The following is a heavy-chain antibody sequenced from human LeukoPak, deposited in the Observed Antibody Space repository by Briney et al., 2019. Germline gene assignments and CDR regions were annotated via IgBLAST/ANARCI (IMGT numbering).Heavy chain of an antibody. Sequence: PGGSLRLACAASGFTFSNYAMHWVRQAPGKGLEWVTFIRYDGSNKYYAESVKGRFTISRDNSKNTLHLQMSSLRAEDTAVYYCAKAIHSSSSGVVDYWGQGTLVTVSS. CDR3: AKAIHSSSSGVVDY. CDR2: IRYDGSNK. J-gene: IGHJ4*02. D-gene: IGHD6-6*01. CDR1: GFTFSNYA. V-gene: IGHV3-30*02.